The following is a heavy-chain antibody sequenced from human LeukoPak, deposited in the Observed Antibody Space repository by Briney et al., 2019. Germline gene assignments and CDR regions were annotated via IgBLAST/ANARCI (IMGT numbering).Heavy chain of an antibody. D-gene: IGHD3-9*01. CDR2: IYYSGST. CDR3: AMRGQYDIVKGGAFDI. CDR1: GGSISSSSYY. Sequence: NPSETLSLTCTVSGGSISSSSYYWGWIRQPPGKGLEWIGSIYYSGSTYYNPSLKSRVTISVDTSKNQFSLKLISVTAADTAVYYCAMRGQYDIVKGGAFDIWGQGTMVTVSS. V-gene: IGHV4-39*01. J-gene: IGHJ3*02.